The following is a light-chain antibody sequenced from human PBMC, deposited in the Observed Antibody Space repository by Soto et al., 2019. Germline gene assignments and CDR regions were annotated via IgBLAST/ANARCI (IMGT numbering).Light chain of an antibody. Sequence: EIVMTQSPATLSVSPGERATLSCRASQSIINNLAWYQQKPGQAPRLLIYGASTRATGIPARFSGSGSGTEFTLTISSLQSEDFAVHYCQQYNNWPPLTFGGGTKVEI. J-gene: IGKJ4*01. CDR3: QQYNNWPPLT. V-gene: IGKV3-15*01. CDR2: GAS. CDR1: QSIINN.